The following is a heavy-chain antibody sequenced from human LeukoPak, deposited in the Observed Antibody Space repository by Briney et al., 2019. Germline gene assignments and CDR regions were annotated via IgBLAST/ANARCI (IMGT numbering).Heavy chain of an antibody. CDR1: GFTFSSYA. J-gene: IGHJ4*02. D-gene: IGHD5-12*01. Sequence: GGSLRLSCAASGFTFSSYAMSWVRQAPGKGLEWVSSISSSSSYIYYADSVKGRFTISRDNAKNSLYLQMNSLRAEDTAVYYCARAYSGYVFDYWGQGTLVTVSS. CDR3: ARAYSGYVFDY. CDR2: ISSSSSYI. V-gene: IGHV3-21*01.